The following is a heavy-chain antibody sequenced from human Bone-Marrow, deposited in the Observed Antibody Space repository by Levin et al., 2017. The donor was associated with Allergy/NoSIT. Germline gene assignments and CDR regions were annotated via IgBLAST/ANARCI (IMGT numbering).Heavy chain of an antibody. CDR3: AKMEQQLVQVTFEH. Sequence: PGGSLRLSCATSGFTSAYFAMSWVRQTPGKGLEWVSSIVGSGSATYYADSVRGRFTISRDESKNTLFLQMNNLSADDTALYYCAKMEQQLVQVTFEHWGQGTQVTVSS. CDR1: GFTSAYFA. J-gene: IGHJ1*01. D-gene: IGHD6-13*01. CDR2: IVGSGSAT. V-gene: IGHV3-23*05.